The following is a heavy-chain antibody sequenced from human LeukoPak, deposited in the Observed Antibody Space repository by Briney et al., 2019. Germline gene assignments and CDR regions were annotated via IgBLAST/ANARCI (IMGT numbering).Heavy chain of an antibody. V-gene: IGHV4-59*01. J-gene: IGHJ3*02. CDR2: IYYSGST. Sequence: SESLSLTCAVYGGSFSGYYWSWIRQPPGKGLEWIGYIYYSGSTNYNPSLKSRVTISVYTSKNQSSLKLSSVTAADTAVYFCARDPYGSNAFDIWGQGTMVTVSS. CDR1: GGSFSGYY. CDR3: ARDPYGSNAFDI. D-gene: IGHD4-17*01.